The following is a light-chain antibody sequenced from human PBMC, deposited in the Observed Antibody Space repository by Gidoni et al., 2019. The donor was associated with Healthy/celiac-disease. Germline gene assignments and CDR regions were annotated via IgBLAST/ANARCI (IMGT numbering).Light chain of an antibody. J-gene: IGLJ1*01. Sequence: QSVLTQPPSVSGAPGQRVTISCTGSSSNSGAGYDVHWYQQHPGTAPKPLIYGNSNRPSGVPDRFSGSKSGTSASLAITGLQAEDEADYYCQSYDSSLSGYVFGTGTKVTVL. CDR1: SSNSGAGYD. CDR3: QSYDSSLSGYV. V-gene: IGLV1-40*01. CDR2: GNS.